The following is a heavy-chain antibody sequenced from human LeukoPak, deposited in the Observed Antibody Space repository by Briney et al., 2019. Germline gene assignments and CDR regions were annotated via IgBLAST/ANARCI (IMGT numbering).Heavy chain of an antibody. D-gene: IGHD4-17*01. CDR3: ARDQTYYGEQNYFDY. V-gene: IGHV4-59*01. CDR1: GFTFSSYA. CDR2: IYYSGST. J-gene: IGHJ4*02. Sequence: PGGSLRLSCAASGFTFSSYAMSWIRQPPGKGLEWIGYIYYSGSTNYNPSLKSRVTISVDTSKNQFSLKLSSVTAADTAVYYCARDQTYYGEQNYFDYWGQGTLVTVSS.